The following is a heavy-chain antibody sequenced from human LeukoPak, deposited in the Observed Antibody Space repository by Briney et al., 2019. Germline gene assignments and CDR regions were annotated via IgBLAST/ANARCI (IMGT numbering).Heavy chain of an antibody. CDR1: GYTFTGYY. V-gene: IGHV1-2*02. CDR3: ARAGPELRYCSGGSCYSVWFDL. Sequence: ASVKVSCKASGYTFTGYYMHWVRQAPGQGLEWMRWINPNSGGTNYAQKFQGRVTMTRDTSISTAYMELSRLRSDDTAVYYCARAGPELRYCSGGSCYSVWFDLWGQGTLVTVSS. CDR2: INPNSGGT. D-gene: IGHD2-15*01. J-gene: IGHJ5*02.